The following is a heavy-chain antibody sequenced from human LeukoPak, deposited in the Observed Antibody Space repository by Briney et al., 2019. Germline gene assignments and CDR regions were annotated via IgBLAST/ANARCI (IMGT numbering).Heavy chain of an antibody. Sequence: PGGSLRLSCAASGFTFDDYGMNWVRQAPGKGLEWVSTINWNGGSTDYADSVKGRFTISRDNAKNSLYLQMNSLRAEDTAVYYRARDLRVATSGARFDYWGQGTLVTVSS. J-gene: IGHJ4*02. CDR2: INWNGGST. D-gene: IGHD5-12*01. V-gene: IGHV3-20*04. CDR1: GFTFDDYG. CDR3: ARDLRVATSGARFDY.